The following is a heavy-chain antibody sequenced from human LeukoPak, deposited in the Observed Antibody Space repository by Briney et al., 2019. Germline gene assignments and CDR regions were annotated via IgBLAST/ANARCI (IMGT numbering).Heavy chain of an antibody. CDR3: ARGSYDSSGYLIDY. CDR2: IYTSGST. V-gene: IGHV4-4*07. D-gene: IGHD3-22*01. CDR1: GGSISYYY. J-gene: IGHJ4*02. Sequence: SETLSLTCTVSGGSISYYYWSWLRQPAGKGLEWVGRIYTSGSTNYNPSVKSRVTMSVDTSKNQFSLKLSSVTAADTAVYYCARGSYDSSGYLIDYWGQGTLVTVSS.